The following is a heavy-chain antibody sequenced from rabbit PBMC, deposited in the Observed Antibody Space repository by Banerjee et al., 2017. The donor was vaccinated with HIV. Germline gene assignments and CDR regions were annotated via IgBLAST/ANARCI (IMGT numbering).Heavy chain of an antibody. D-gene: IGHD5-1*01. CDR1: GFDFSSYG. Sequence: QEQLVESGGGLVQPGGSLKLSCKASGFDFSSYGVSWVRQAPGKGLEWIAYIYPHYGTADYASWVNGRFTISLDNAQNTVSLRMTSLTAADTATYFCAREGAIWGPGTLVTVS. J-gene: IGHJ2*01. V-gene: IGHV1S47*01. CDR2: IYPHYGTA. CDR3: AREGAI.